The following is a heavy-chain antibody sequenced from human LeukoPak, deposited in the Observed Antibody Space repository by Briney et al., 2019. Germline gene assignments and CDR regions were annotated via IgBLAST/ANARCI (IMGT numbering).Heavy chain of an antibody. CDR2: IYYSGST. J-gene: IGHJ4*02. V-gene: IGHV4-59*12. D-gene: IGHD5-18*01. CDR3: ARRNGYGQPLGRVHDY. CDR1: GGSISSYY. Sequence: PSETLSLTCTVSGGSISSYYWSWIRQPPGKGLEWIGYIYYSGSTNYNPSLKSRVTISVDTSKNQFSLKLSSVTAADTAVYYCARRNGYGQPLGRVHDYWGQGTLVTVSS.